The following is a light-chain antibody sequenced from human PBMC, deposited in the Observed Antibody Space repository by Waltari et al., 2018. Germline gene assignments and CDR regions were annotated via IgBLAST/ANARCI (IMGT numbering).Light chain of an antibody. CDR1: SGSVSTTYY. V-gene: IGLV8-61*01. J-gene: IGLJ3*02. CDR3: LLYMPSGDWL. CDR2: STN. Sequence: QTVVTQEPSFSVSPGGTVTLTCGLSSGSVSTTYYPSWYQQTPGQAPRNLIYSTNIPSSGVPDRFSGAILGNKAALIITGAQAVDASDYYCLLYMPSGDWLFGGGTKLTVL.